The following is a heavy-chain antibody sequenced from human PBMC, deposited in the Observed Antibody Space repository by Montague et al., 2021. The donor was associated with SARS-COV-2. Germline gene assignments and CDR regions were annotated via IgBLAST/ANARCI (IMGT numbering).Heavy chain of an antibody. Sequence: SETLSLTCTVSGGSISSYYWSWIRQPPGKGLEWIGYIYYSGSTNXNPSLKSRVTISVDTSKNQFSLKLSSVTAADTAVYYCARDSRYYDSSGHFDYWGQGTLVTVSS. CDR3: ARDSRYYDSSGHFDY. CDR1: GGSISSYY. V-gene: IGHV4-59*13. CDR2: IYYSGST. J-gene: IGHJ4*02. D-gene: IGHD3-22*01.